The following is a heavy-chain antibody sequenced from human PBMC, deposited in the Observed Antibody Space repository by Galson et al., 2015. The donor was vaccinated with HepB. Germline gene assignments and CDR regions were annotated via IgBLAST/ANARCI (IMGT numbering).Heavy chain of an antibody. D-gene: IGHD6-13*01. J-gene: IGHJ3*02. CDR1: GDSVSSNSAA. V-gene: IGHV6-1*01. CDR2: TYYRSKWYN. CDR3: ARETFSSSWYRDAFDI. Sequence: CAISGDSVSSNSAAWNWIRQSPSRGLEWLGRTYYRSKWYNDYAVSVKSRITINPDTSKNQFSLQLNSVTPEDTAVYYCARETFSSSWYRDAFDIWGQGTMVTVSS.